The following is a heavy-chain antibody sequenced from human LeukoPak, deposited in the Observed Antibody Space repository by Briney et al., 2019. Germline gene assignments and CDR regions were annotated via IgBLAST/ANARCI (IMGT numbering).Heavy chain of an antibody. CDR2: IYYSGST. V-gene: IGHV4-61*01. Sequence: PSETLSLTCTVSGGSVSSGSYYWPWIRQPPGKGLEWIGYIYYSGSTNYNPSLKSRVTISAGTSKNQFSLKLSSVTAADTAVYYCARAVAGTYGYWGQGTLVTVSS. CDR1: GGSVSSGSYY. D-gene: IGHD6-19*01. CDR3: ARAVAGTYGY. J-gene: IGHJ4*02.